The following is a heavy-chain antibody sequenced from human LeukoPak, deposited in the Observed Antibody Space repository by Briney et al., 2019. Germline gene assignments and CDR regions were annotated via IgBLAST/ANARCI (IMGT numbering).Heavy chain of an antibody. CDR2: INADEDRA. D-gene: IGHD1-26*01. J-gene: IGHJ4*02. V-gene: IGHV3-74*01. Sequence: PGGSLRLSSAASGFTFSDYWMHWVRHAPGKGLVWVSHINADEDRAAYADSVKGRFTISRDNARNTLYLQMNSLRAEDTAVYYCASGTIVGARGADNWGQGTLVTVSS. CDR3: ASGTIVGARGADN. CDR1: GFTFSDYW.